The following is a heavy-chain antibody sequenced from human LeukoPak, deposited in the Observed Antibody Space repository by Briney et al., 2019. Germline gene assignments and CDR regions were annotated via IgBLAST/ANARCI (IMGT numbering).Heavy chain of an antibody. J-gene: IGHJ4*02. CDR3: AKDAAGRAVTSPFDY. D-gene: IGHD4-17*01. V-gene: IGHV3-48*01. CDR2: ISSSSSTI. Sequence: GGSLRLSCAASGFTFSSYSMLWVRQAPGKGLEWVSYISSSSSTIYYADSVKGRFTISRDNSKNTLYLQMNSLRAEDTAVYYCAKDAAGRAVTSPFDYWGQGTLVTVSS. CDR1: GFTFSSYS.